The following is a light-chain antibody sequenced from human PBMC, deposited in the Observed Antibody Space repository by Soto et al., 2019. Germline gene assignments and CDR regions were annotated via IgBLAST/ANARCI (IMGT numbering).Light chain of an antibody. V-gene: IGLV2-14*03. CDR1: SSDVGGYKY. J-gene: IGLJ1*01. Sequence: QSALTQPASVSGSPGQSITISCTGTSSDVGGYKYVSWCQHHPGKAPKLMIYDVSNRPSGVSNRFSGSKSGNTASLTISGLQADDEADYYCSSYSSSGTGVFGTGTKVT. CDR3: SSYSSSGTGV. CDR2: DVS.